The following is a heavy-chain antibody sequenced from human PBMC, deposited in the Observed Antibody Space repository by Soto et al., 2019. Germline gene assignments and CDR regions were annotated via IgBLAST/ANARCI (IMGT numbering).Heavy chain of an antibody. J-gene: IGHJ6*02. CDR2: IYGTGNT. D-gene: IGHD6-13*01. CDR3: RSSSRYSTDV. Sequence: QLQLQESGPGLVKPSETLSLSCTVSGGSITSSFYWGWIRQPPGKGLEWIGSIYGTGNTYYNPSLKRRVTISADTSKNQFSLNLISVPAADTAVYYCRSSSRYSTDVWGQGATVTVSS. V-gene: IGHV4-39*01. CDR1: GGSITSSFY.